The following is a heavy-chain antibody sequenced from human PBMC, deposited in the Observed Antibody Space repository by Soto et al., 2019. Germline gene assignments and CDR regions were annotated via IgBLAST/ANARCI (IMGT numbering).Heavy chain of an antibody. Sequence: GSLRLSCAASGFTFNSYAMSWVRQAPGKGLEWVSAIGSDGTAIQYADSVKGRFTISKDNSNDMLYLQMTSLRAEDTAVYYCVRPGLTVPGTRYFDHWGQGALATVSS. J-gene: IGHJ4*02. D-gene: IGHD6-19*01. CDR3: VRPGLTVPGTRYFDH. CDR1: GFTFNSYA. V-gene: IGHV3-23*05. CDR2: IGSDGTAI.